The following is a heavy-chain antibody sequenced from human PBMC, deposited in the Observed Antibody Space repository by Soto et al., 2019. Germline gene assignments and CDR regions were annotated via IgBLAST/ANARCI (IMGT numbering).Heavy chain of an antibody. Sequence: GGSLRLSCAASGFTFSNAWMNWVRQAPGKGLEWVGRIKSKTDGGTTDYAAPVKGRFTISRDDSKNTLYLQMNSLKTEDTAVYYCTTSLPKYYDFWSGYYHIDYWGQGTLVTVSS. CDR3: TTSLPKYYDFWSGYYHIDY. D-gene: IGHD3-3*01. J-gene: IGHJ4*02. V-gene: IGHV3-15*07. CDR2: IKSKTDGGTT. CDR1: GFTFSNAW.